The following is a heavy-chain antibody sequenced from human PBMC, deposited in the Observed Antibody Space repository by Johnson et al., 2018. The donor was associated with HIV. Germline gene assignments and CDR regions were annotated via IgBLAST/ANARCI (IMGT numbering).Heavy chain of an antibody. CDR3: ARSSIYSSSWLADAFDI. CDR1: GFTFSSYA. D-gene: IGHD6-13*01. V-gene: IGHV3-30-3*01. J-gene: IGHJ3*02. CDR2: ISYDGSNK. Sequence: QVQLVESGGGVVQPGRSLRLSCAASGFTFSSYAMHWVRQAPGKGLEWVAVISYDGSNKYYADSVQGRFTISRANSKNTLYLQMNSLRAEDTAVYYCARSSIYSSSWLADAFDIWGQGTMVTVSS.